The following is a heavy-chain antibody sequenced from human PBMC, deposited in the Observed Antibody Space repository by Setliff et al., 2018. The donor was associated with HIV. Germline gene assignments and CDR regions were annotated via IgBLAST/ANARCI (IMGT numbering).Heavy chain of an antibody. CDR1: GYTFTSYG. J-gene: IGHJ4*03. CDR3: ARGERSGSYPYFDY. D-gene: IGHD1-26*01. CDR2: INPSGGST. V-gene: IGHV1-46*01. Sequence: ASVKVSCKASGYTFTSYGISWVRQAPGQGLEWMGIINPSGGSTSYAQRFQGRVTMTRDTSTSTVYMGLSSLRSEDTAVYYCARGERSGSYPYFDYWGQGTVVTVSS.